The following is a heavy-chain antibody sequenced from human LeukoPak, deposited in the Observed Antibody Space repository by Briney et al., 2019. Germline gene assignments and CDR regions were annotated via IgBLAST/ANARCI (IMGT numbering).Heavy chain of an antibody. CDR1: GLTFSTYA. CDR2: ISGSGGST. J-gene: IGHJ6*02. V-gene: IGHV3-23*01. D-gene: IGHD1-26*01. Sequence: QPGGSLRLSCAASGLTFSTYAMSWVRQAPGKGLEWVSAISGSGGSTYHADSVKGRFTISRDNSKNTLYLQMNSLRAEDTAVYYCAKDLQWGDYYYGMDVWGQGTTVTVSS. CDR3: AKDLQWGDYYYGMDV.